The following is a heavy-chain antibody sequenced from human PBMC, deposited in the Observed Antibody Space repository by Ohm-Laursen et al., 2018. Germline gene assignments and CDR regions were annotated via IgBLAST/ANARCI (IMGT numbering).Heavy chain of an antibody. J-gene: IGHJ4*02. CDR2: ISWNSGSI. CDR3: AKMGHDFWSGHQWVYFDY. CDR1: GFTFDDYA. V-gene: IGHV3-9*01. D-gene: IGHD3-3*01. Sequence: SLRLSCAASGFTFDDYAIHWVRQAPGKGLEWVSGISWNSGSIGYADSVKGRFTISRDNAKNSLYLQMNSLRAEDTALYYCAKMGHDFWSGHQWVYFDYWGQGTLVTVSS.